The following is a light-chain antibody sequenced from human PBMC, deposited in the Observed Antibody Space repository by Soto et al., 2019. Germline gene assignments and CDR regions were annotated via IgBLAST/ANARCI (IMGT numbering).Light chain of an antibody. J-gene: IGKJ1*01. CDR1: QSVSSY. CDR2: DAS. V-gene: IGKV3-11*01. CDR3: QQRSNWPVT. Sequence: EIVLTQSPATLSLSPSERATLSCRASQSVSSYLAWYQQKPGQAPRLLIYDASSRATGIPARFSGSGSGTDFTLTLSSLEPEDFAVYYCQQRSNWPVTFGQGTKV.